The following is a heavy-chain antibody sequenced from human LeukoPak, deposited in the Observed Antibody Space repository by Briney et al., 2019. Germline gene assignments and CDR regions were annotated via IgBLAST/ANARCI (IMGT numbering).Heavy chain of an antibody. Sequence: GGSLRLSCAASGFTFSGYAMTWVRQAPGKGLEWVSAISGSGGSTYYADSVKGRFTISRGNSKNTLYLQMNSLRAEDTAVYYCAKYGVFGDTPRGHFDYWSQGTLVTVSS. D-gene: IGHD3-10*02. V-gene: IGHV3-23*01. CDR3: AKYGVFGDTPRGHFDY. CDR1: GFTFSGYA. CDR2: ISGSGGST. J-gene: IGHJ4*02.